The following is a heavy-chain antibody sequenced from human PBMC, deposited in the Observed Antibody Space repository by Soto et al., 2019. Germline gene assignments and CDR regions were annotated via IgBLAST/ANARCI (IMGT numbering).Heavy chain of an antibody. CDR2: ISGSGGST. V-gene: IGHV3-23*01. D-gene: IGHD3-22*01. CDR3: AKEMGYYDSSGYSGPLFDY. J-gene: IGHJ4*02. Sequence: GESLKISCAASGFTFSSYAMSWVRQAPGKGLEWVSAISGSGGSTYYADSAKGRFTISRDNSKNTLYLQMNSLRAEDTAVYYCAKEMGYYDSSGYSGPLFDYWGQGTLVTVLL. CDR1: GFTFSSYA.